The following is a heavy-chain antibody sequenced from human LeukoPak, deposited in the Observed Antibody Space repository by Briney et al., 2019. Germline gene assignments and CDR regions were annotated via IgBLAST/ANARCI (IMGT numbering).Heavy chain of an antibody. J-gene: IGHJ4*02. CDR1: GFTFSSYA. CDR2: ISYDGSNK. D-gene: IGHD1-1*01. CDR3: AKLLGTATRYDY. V-gene: IGHV3-30-3*02. Sequence: PGGSLRLSCAASGFTFSSYAMHWVRQAPGKGLEWVAVISYDGSNKYYADSVKGRFTISRDNAKNSLSLQMDTLRAEDTAVYYCAKLLGTATRYDYWGQGTLVIVSS.